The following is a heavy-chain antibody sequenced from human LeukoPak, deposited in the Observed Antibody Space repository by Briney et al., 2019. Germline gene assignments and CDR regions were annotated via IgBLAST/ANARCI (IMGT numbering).Heavy chain of an antibody. D-gene: IGHD5-18*01. CDR2: VSYDGTNK. J-gene: IGHJ4*02. V-gene: IGHV3-30*04. Sequence: PGRSLRLSCAASGFTFSNYAMHWVRQAPGKGLEWLAIVSYDGTNKYSADSVKGRFTISRDNSKNMVFLQVNSLRAEDTAVYYCAREHGYTYSKDRFDYWGQGTLVTVSS. CDR3: AREHGYTYSKDRFDY. CDR1: GFTFSNYA.